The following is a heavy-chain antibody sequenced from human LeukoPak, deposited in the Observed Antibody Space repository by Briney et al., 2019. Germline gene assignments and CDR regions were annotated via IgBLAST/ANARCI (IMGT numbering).Heavy chain of an antibody. CDR2: ISYDGSRK. J-gene: IGHJ5*01. Sequence: PGGSLRLSCVASGFTLRSYVMNWVRQAPGKGLEWVAVISYDGSRKYYADSVKGRFTVSRDNSKKTLFLQMDSLRAEDTAVYYCAKDRSYIWNYADSWGQGTRVSVSS. D-gene: IGHD1-7*01. V-gene: IGHV3-30*18. CDR3: AKDRSYIWNYADS. CDR1: GFTLRSYV.